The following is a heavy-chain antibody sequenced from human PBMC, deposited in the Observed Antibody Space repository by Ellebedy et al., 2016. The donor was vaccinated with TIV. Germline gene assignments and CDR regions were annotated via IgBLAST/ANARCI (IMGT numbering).Heavy chain of an antibody. CDR1: GGSISSSSYY. D-gene: IGHD1-14*01. J-gene: IGHJ4*02. V-gene: IGHV4-39*07. Sequence: SETLSLXXTVSGGSISSSSYYWGWIRQPPGKGLEWIGEINHSGSTNYNPSLKSRVTISVDTSKNQFSLKLRSVTAADTAVYYCARGEGIQPLPYYFDYWGQGTLVTVSS. CDR3: ARGEGIQPLPYYFDY. CDR2: INHSGST.